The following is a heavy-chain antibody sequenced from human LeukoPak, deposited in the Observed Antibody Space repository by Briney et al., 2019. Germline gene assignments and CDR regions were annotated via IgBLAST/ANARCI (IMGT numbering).Heavy chain of an antibody. Sequence: PSETLSLTCTVSGGSLSSYYWSWIRQPPGKGLEWIGYIYYSGSTNYNPSLKSRVTISVDTSKNQFSLKLSSVTAADTAVYYCASLAYCGGDCQPPMYDYWGQGTLVTVSS. V-gene: IGHV4-59*01. CDR3: ASLAYCGGDCQPPMYDY. CDR2: IYYSGST. CDR1: GGSLSSYY. J-gene: IGHJ4*02. D-gene: IGHD2-21*01.